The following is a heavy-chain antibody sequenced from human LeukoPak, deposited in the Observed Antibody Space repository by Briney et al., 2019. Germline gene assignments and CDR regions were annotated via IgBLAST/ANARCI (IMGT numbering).Heavy chain of an antibody. CDR1: GYSISSGYY. Sequence: SETLSLTCTVSGYSISSGYYWGWIRQPPGKGLEWIGSLYYSGSTYYNPSLKSRVTISVDTSKNQFSLKLSSVTAADTAVYYCARRYAGATFDYWGQGTLVTVSS. D-gene: IGHD1-26*01. J-gene: IGHJ4*02. V-gene: IGHV4-38-2*02. CDR2: LYYSGST. CDR3: ARRYAGATFDY.